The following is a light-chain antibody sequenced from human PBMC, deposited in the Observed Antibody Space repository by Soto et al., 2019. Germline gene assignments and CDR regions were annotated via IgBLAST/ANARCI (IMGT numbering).Light chain of an antibody. CDR1: QSIRSH. V-gene: IGKV1-39*01. J-gene: IGKJ1*01. Sequence: DIPMTQSPSSLSASVGDRVTITCRASQSIRSHLNWFQQKPGKAPKLLIYATSTLQVGVPSRFSGNGSGTDFSLTISSLQPEDFATYSCQQSYTTPWTFGQGTRVEI. CDR2: ATS. CDR3: QQSYTTPWT.